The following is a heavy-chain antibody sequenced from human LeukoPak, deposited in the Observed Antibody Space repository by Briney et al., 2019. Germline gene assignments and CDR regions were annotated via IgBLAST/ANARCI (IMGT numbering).Heavy chain of an antibody. CDR1: GFTFNAFG. J-gene: IGHJ4*02. D-gene: IGHD1-26*01. V-gene: IGHV3-30*02. CDR3: VKRGATVRRTYFFDS. CDR2: IRYDGNDK. Sequence: GGSLRLSCVASGFTFNAFGMHCVRQAPGKGLEWVAFIRYDGNDKYYSGSVEGRFTISRDNPKNTLYHQMNSLRVEDTSFYYCVKRGATVRRTYFFDSWGQGALVTVSS.